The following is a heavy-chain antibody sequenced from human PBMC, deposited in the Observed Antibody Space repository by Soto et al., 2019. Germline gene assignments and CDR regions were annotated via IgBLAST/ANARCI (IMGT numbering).Heavy chain of an antibody. Sequence: SETLSLTCAVYGGSFSGYYWSWIRQPPGKGLEWIGEINHSGSTNYNPSLKSRVTISVDTSKNQFSLKLSSVTAADTAVYYCARGRLVVVITTGSLGYFDYWGQGTLVTVPS. CDR2: INHSGST. V-gene: IGHV4-34*01. D-gene: IGHD3-22*01. J-gene: IGHJ4*02. CDR1: GGSFSGYY. CDR3: ARGRLVVVITTGSLGYFDY.